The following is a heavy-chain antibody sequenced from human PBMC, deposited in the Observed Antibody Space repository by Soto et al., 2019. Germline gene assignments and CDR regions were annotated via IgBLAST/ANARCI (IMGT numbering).Heavy chain of an antibody. J-gene: IGHJ6*02. Sequence: SETLSLTCAVYGGSFSGYYWSWIRQPPGKGLEWIGEINHSGSTNYNPSLKSRVTISVDTSKNQFSLKLSSVTAADTAVYYCASLSSSLYYYYGMDVWGQGTTVTVSS. CDR3: ASLSSSLYYYYGMDV. D-gene: IGHD6-6*01. CDR2: INHSGST. V-gene: IGHV4-34*01. CDR1: GGSFSGYY.